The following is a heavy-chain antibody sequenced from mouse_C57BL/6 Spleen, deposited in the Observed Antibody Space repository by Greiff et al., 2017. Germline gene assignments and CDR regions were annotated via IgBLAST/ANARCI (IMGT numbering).Heavy chain of an antibody. Sequence: QVQLQQPGTELVKPGASVKLSCKASGYTFTSYWMHWVKQRPGQGLEWIGNINPSNGGTNYNEKFKSKATLTVDKSSSTAYMLLSSLTSEDSAVYYCARYTTVVATRRYFDVWGTGTTVTVSS. V-gene: IGHV1-53*01. CDR2: INPSNGGT. D-gene: IGHD1-1*01. J-gene: IGHJ1*03. CDR3: ARYTTVVATRRYFDV. CDR1: GYTFTSYW.